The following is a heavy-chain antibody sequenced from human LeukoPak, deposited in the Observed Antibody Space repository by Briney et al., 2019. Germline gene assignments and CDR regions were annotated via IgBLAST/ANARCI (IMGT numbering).Heavy chain of an antibody. CDR3: ANKPSWIQQNTGDAFDI. CDR2: IYHSEST. Sequence: SGTLSLTCAVSGGSISSSNWWSWVRQPPGKGLEWIGEIYHSESTNYNPSLKSRVTISVDKSKNQFSLKLSSVTAADTAVYYCANKPSWIQQNTGDAFDIWGQGTMVTVSS. D-gene: IGHD5-18*01. CDR1: GGSISSSNW. J-gene: IGHJ3*02. V-gene: IGHV4-4*02.